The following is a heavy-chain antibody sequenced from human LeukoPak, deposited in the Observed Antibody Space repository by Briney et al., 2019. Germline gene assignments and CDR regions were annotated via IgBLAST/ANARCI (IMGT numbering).Heavy chain of an antibody. Sequence: PGGSPRLSCAASGFTFSSYAMHWVRQAPGKGLEWVAVISYDGSNKYYADSVKGRFTISRDNSKNTLYLQMNSLRAEDTAVYYCARDYAEYSSSCHFDYWGQGTLVTVSS. CDR1: GFTFSSYA. CDR2: ISYDGSNK. CDR3: ARDYAEYSSSCHFDY. V-gene: IGHV3-30-3*01. J-gene: IGHJ4*02. D-gene: IGHD6-6*01.